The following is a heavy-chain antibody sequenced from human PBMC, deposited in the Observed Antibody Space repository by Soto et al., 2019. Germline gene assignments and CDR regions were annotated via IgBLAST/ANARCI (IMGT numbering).Heavy chain of an antibody. CDR2: FYYRGTI. CDR1: GGSISSSSYY. D-gene: IGHD2-21*02. V-gene: IGHV4-30-4*08. CDR3: AREDDGGDRDYYGLDV. Sequence: PSETLSLTCTVSGGSISSSSYYWGWIRQHPGKGLEWIGYFYYRGTIYYNPSLKSRVTISVNTSKNHFSLKLPFVTAADTAFFFCAREDDGGDRDYYGLDVWGQGTTVTVSS. J-gene: IGHJ6*02.